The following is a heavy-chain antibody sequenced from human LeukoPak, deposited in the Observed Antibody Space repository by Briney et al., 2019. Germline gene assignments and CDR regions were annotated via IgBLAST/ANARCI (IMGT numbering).Heavy chain of an antibody. Sequence: SVKVSCKASGYTFTSYAISWVRQAPGQGLEWMGRIIPIFGTANYAQKFQGRVTITTDESTSTAYMELSSLRSEDTAVYYCAREMAVPIVVPDSFDIWGQGTMVTVSS. CDR1: GYTFTSYA. J-gene: IGHJ3*02. V-gene: IGHV1-69*05. CDR2: IIPIFGTA. D-gene: IGHD3-10*01. CDR3: AREMAVPIVVPDSFDI.